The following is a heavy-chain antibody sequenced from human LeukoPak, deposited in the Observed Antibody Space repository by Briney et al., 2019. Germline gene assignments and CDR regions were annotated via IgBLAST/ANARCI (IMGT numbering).Heavy chain of an antibody. Sequence: GGSLRLSCAASGFTFSRYSMDWVRQAPGKGLEWVSSISSSSSDIYYADSVRGRFTISRDNAKNSLYLQMNSLRAEDTAVYYCARDLTVRAFDIWGQGTMVTVSS. D-gene: IGHD4-17*01. CDR2: ISSSSSDI. V-gene: IGHV3-21*01. CDR1: GFTFSRYS. CDR3: ARDLTVRAFDI. J-gene: IGHJ3*02.